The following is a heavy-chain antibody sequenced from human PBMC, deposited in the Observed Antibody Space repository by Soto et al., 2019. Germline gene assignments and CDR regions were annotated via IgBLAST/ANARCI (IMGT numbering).Heavy chain of an antibody. D-gene: IGHD4-17*01. V-gene: IGHV3-30*18. CDR1: GFTFSSYG. J-gene: IGHJ4*02. CDR3: AKGGLDYGDPANSLYYFDY. CDR2: ISYDGSNK. Sequence: VQLVESGGGVVQPGRSLRLSCAASGFTFSSYGMHWVRQAPGKGLEWVAVISYDGSNKYYADSVKGRFTISRDNSKNTLYLQMNSLRAEDTAVYYCAKGGLDYGDPANSLYYFDYWGQGTLVTVSS.